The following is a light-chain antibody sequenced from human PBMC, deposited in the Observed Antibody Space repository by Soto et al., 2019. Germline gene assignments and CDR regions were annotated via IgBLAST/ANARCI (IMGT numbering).Light chain of an antibody. CDR2: GAS. V-gene: IGKV3D-20*02. CDR3: QQRSNSYT. CDR1: QSVSSNY. J-gene: IGKJ2*01. Sequence: EVVLTQSPGTLSLSPGERATLSCRASQSVSSNYLAWYQQKPGQAPRLLIYGASNRATGIPARFSGSGSGTDFTLTISSLEPEDFAVYYCQQRSNSYTFGQGTKLEIK.